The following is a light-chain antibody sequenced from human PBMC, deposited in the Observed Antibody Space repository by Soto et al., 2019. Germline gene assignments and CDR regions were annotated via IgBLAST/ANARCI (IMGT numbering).Light chain of an antibody. CDR3: QQYGRSPWT. CDR2: GAS. CDR1: QSVSSSS. Sequence: EIVLTQSPGTLSLSPGEGATLSCRASQSVSSSSLAWYQQKPGQAPRLLIYGASSRATDIPDRFSGSGSGPDFTLTISRLEPEDFAVYYCQQYGRSPWTFGQGTKVEIK. J-gene: IGKJ1*01. V-gene: IGKV3-20*01.